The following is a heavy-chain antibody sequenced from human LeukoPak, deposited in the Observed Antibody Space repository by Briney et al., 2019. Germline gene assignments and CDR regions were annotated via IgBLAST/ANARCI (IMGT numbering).Heavy chain of an antibody. J-gene: IGHJ5*02. CDR3: VKGGWCDD. V-gene: IGHV3-23*01. Sequence: GGTLTLSCAASGFTFNTCGMTWLRQAPGKGLEWVSGIAGGGEYTYYADSGKGRFTISRDNSNNTLFLQMNSLRAEDTAVYYCVKGGWCDDWGRGTLVTVSS. D-gene: IGHD3-16*01. CDR2: IAGGGEYT. CDR1: GFTFNTCG.